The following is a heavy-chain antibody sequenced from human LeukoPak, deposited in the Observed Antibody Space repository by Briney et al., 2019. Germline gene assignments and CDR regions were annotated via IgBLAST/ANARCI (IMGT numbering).Heavy chain of an antibody. CDR2: INSDGSSA. V-gene: IGHV3-74*01. CDR3: ARVLWFGELLTSWYFDL. D-gene: IGHD3-10*01. Sequence: PGGSLRLSCAASGFTFSSFWMHWVRQAPGKGLVWVSRINSDGSSASYAESVKGRFTISRDNAKNMLYLQLNRLRDEDTAVYYCARVLWFGELLTSWYFDLWGRGTLVTVSS. J-gene: IGHJ2*01. CDR1: GFTFSSFW.